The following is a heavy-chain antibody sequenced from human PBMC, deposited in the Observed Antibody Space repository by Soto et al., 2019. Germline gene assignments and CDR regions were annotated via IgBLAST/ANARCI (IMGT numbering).Heavy chain of an antibody. CDR2: IYYSGST. CDR1: GFTFSNYE. D-gene: IGHD6-13*01. V-gene: IGHV4-30-4*08. Sequence: LRLSCAASGFTFSNYEMNWVRQAPGKGLEWIGYIYYSGSTYYNPSLKSRVTISVDTSKNQFSLKLSSVTAADTAVYYCAREAMAAAEHDYWGQGTLVTVSS. CDR3: AREAMAAAEHDY. J-gene: IGHJ4*02.